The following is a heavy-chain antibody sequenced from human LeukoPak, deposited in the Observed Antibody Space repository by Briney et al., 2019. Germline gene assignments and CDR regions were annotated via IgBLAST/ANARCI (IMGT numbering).Heavy chain of an antibody. J-gene: IGHJ5*02. CDR1: GYTFTGYY. CDR3: ARAAEQWLTNWFDP. D-gene: IGHD6-19*01. CDR2: INPNSGGT. Sequence: ASVKVSCKASGYTFTGYYMHWVRPAPGQGLERMGCINPNSGGTNYAQKFQGRLTMTRDTSSSTAYMELSRLRSDDTAVYYCARAAEQWLTNWFDPWGQGTLVTVSS. V-gene: IGHV1-2*02.